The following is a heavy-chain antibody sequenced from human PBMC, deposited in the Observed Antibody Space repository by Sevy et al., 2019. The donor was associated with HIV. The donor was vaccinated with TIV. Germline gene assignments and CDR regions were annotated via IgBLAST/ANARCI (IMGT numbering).Heavy chain of an antibody. Sequence: GGSLRLSCAASGFTFSSYSMNWVRQAPGKGLEWVSYISSSSSTIYYADSVKGRFTISRDNAKNSLYLQMNSLRDEDMAVYYCARRATVGNYYYYGMDVWGQGTTVTVSS. CDR3: ARRATVGNYYYYGMDV. J-gene: IGHJ6*02. V-gene: IGHV3-48*02. CDR1: GFTFSSYS. D-gene: IGHD4-17*01. CDR2: ISSSSSTI.